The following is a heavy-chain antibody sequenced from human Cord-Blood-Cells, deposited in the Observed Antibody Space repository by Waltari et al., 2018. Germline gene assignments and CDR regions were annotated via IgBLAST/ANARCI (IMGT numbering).Heavy chain of an antibody. CDR2: IIPILGIA. CDR3: ARDKHDFWSGYYDAFDI. J-gene: IGHJ3*02. D-gene: IGHD3-3*01. V-gene: IGHV1-69*04. Sequence: KVSCKASGGTFSSYAISWVRQAPGQGLEWMGRIIPILGIANYAQKFQGRVTITADKSTSTAYMELSSLRSEDTAVYYCARDKHDFWSGYYDAFDIWGQGTMVTVSS. CDR1: GGTFSSYA.